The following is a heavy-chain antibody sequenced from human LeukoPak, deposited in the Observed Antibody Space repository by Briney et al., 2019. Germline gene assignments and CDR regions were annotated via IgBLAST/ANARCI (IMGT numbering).Heavy chain of an antibody. V-gene: IGHV4-30-2*02. CDR2: IYHSGST. J-gene: IGHJ3*02. Sequence: SETLSLTCAVSGGSISSGGYSWSWIRQPPGKGLEWIGYIYHSGSTYYNPSLKSRATVSVHTSKNQFSLKLSSVTSADTAVYYCASASLNIYAFDIWGQGTMVTVSS. CDR3: ASASLNIYAFDI. D-gene: IGHD2/OR15-2a*01. CDR1: GGSISSGGYS.